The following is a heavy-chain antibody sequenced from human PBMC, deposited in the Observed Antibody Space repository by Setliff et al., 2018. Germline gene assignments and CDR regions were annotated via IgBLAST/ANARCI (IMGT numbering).Heavy chain of an antibody. J-gene: IGHJ4*02. V-gene: IGHV4-59*01. CDR1: GGPFSGAS. Sequence: SETLSLTCTVSGGPFSGASIWSWIRQPPGKGLEFIGYVYHSGTAKYDPSLESRAIMSVDTSKNEISLKLKSVTAADTAVYYCAKGGTYRYFDFWGQGALVTVSS. D-gene: IGHD1-1*01. CDR2: VYHSGTA. CDR3: AKGGTYRYFDF.